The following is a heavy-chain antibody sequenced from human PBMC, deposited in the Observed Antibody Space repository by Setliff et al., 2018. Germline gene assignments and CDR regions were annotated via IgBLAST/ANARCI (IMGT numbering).Heavy chain of an antibody. J-gene: IGHJ3*02. D-gene: IGHD2-15*01. Sequence: ASVKVSCKGSGYIFTSSGISWVRQAPGQGLEWMGWISGFNGVAKYAQNFQDRVTVATDTSTNMAYMELRSLRSDDTAIYFCALTTLSLCSGGNCPNALDIWGQGTLVTASS. CDR1: GYIFTSSG. CDR2: ISGFNGVA. V-gene: IGHV1-18*01. CDR3: ALTTLSLCSGGNCPNALDI.